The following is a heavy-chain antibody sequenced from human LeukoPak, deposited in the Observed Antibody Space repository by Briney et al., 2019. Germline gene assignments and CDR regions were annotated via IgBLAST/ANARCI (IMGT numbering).Heavy chain of an antibody. CDR3: ARGPLRAVWYFDL. CDR1: GGSISSYY. CDR2: IDYSGST. J-gene: IGHJ2*01. V-gene: IGHV4-59*01. Sequence: SETLSLTCTVSGGSISSYYWSWIRQPPGKGLDWIGYIDYSGSTKYNPSLKSRVTISVDTSKNHFSLKLCSVTAADTAVYYCARGPLRAVWYFDLWGRGTLVAVSS. D-gene: IGHD2-8*01.